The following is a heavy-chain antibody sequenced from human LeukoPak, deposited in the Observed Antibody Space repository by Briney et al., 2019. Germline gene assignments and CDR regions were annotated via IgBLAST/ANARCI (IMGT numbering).Heavy chain of an antibody. CDR1: GFTFDDYA. V-gene: IGHV3-9*01. D-gene: IGHD6-19*01. Sequence: GGSLRLSCAASGFTFDDYAMHWVRQAPGKGLEWVSGISWNSGSIVYADSVKGRFTISRDNAKNSLYLQMNSLRAEDTALYYCAKSVSSLSGWASYYFDYWGQGTLVTVYS. CDR3: AKSVSSLSGWASYYFDY. CDR2: ISWNSGSI. J-gene: IGHJ4*02.